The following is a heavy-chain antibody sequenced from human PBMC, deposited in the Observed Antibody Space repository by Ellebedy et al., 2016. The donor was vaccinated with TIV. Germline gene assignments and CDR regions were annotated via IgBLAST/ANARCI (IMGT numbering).Heavy chain of an antibody. D-gene: IGHD2-8*01. CDR2: ISAYRGNT. J-gene: IGHJ4*02. V-gene: IGHV1-18*01. Sequence: ASVKVSCXVSGYAFSEYGITWVRRAPGQGLEWMGWISAYRGNTDYSPRFKGRVTMTTDTSTNTVYMELRNLTSDDTAVYYCARDREGFCIKGVCSHSHYWGQGTLVTVSS. CDR1: GYAFSEYG. CDR3: ARDREGFCIKGVCSHSHY.